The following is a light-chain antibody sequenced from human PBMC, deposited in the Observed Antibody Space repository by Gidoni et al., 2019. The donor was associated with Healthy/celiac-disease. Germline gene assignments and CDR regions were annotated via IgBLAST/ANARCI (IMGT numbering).Light chain of an antibody. Sequence: QLVLTQSPSASASLGASVKLTCTLSRGHSSYAIAWHQQQPEKGPRYLMKLNSDGSHSKGDGIPDRFSGSSSGAERYLTISSLQSEDEADYYCQTWGTGIHVVFGGGTKLTVL. V-gene: IGLV4-69*01. J-gene: IGLJ2*01. CDR3: QTWGTGIHVV. CDR1: RGHSSYA. CDR2: LNSDGSH.